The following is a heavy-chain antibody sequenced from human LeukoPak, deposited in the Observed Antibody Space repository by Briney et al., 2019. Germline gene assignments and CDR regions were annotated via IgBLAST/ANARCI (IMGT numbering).Heavy chain of an antibody. CDR3: AKGTLDIVVVPAAPKVYYFDY. D-gene: IGHD2-2*01. V-gene: IGHV3-23*01. CDR1: GFTFSSYA. Sequence: GGSLRLSCAASGFTFSSYAMSWVRQAPGKGLEWVSAISGSGGSTYYADSVKGRFTISRDNSKNMLYLQMNSLRAEDTAVYYCAKGTLDIVVVPAAPKVYYFDYWGQGTLVTVSS. J-gene: IGHJ4*02. CDR2: ISGSGGST.